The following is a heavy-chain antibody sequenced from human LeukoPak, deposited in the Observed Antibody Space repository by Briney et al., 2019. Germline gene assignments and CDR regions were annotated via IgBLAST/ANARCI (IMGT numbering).Heavy chain of an antibody. CDR1: GFSFSRYD. V-gene: IGHV3-30*02. CDR2: IRYDGSNK. J-gene: IGHJ4*02. D-gene: IGHD3-3*01. Sequence: GSLRLSCAASGFSFSRYDIHWVRQAPGKGLEWVAFIRYDGSNKNYADSVKGRFTISRDNFMSTVYLQMNSLRTEDTAVYYCAKDRQTITIFGVVNTPRANFDYWGQGTLVTVSS. CDR3: AKDRQTITIFGVVNTPRANFDY.